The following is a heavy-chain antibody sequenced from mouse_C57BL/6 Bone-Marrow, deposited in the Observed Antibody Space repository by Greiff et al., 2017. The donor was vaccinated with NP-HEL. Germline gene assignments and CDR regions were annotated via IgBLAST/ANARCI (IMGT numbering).Heavy chain of an antibody. V-gene: IGHV2-4*01. CDR2: IWSGGST. J-gene: IGHJ4*01. CDR3: APYYGHYYAMDY. CDR1: GFSLTSYG. Sequence: QVQLKESGPGLVQPSQSLSITCTVSGFSLTSYGVHWVRQPPGKGLEWLGVIWSGGSTDYNAAFISRLSISKDNSKSQVFFNMNSLQADDTAIDYCAPYYGHYYAMDYWGQGTSVTVSS. D-gene: IGHD1-1*01.